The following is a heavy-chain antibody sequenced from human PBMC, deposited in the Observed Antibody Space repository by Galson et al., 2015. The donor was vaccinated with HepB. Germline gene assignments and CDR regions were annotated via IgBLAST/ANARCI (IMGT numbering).Heavy chain of an antibody. Sequence: ETLSLTCTVSGDSISSYYWNWIRQPAGKGLEWIGRFHTSGITNFNPSLKNRVTMSVDTSMKQFSLRLTSVTAADTAVYYCARSNYYYYGMDVWGQGTTVTVSS. CDR1: GDSISSYY. CDR2: FHTSGIT. CDR3: ARSNYYYYGMDV. J-gene: IGHJ6*02. V-gene: IGHV4-4*07.